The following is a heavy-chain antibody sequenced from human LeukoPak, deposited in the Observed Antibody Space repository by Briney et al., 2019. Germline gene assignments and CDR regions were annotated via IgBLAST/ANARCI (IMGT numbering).Heavy chain of an antibody. CDR1: GFTFSSYE. V-gene: IGHV3-48*03. Sequence: PGGSLRLSCAASGFTFSSYEMNWVRQAPGKGLEWVSYISSGGSSIYYADSVKGRFTISRDNAKNSLYLQMNSLRAEDTAVYYCARSSGWYTGFDFWGQGTLVTVSP. J-gene: IGHJ4*02. CDR3: ARSSGWYTGFDF. CDR2: ISSGGSSI. D-gene: IGHD6-19*01.